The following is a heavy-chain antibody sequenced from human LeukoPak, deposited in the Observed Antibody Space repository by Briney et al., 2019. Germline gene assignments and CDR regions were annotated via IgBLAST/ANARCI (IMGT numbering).Heavy chain of an antibody. D-gene: IGHD2-2*01. V-gene: IGHV1-18*01. Sequence: ASVKVSCKASGYTFTSYGISWVRQAPGQGLEWMGWISANNGNTNYAQKLQGRVTMTTDTSTSTAYMELGSLRSDDTAVYYCARESFCSSTSCYGYYYYGMDVWGQGTTVTASS. CDR1: GYTFTSYG. CDR2: ISANNGNT. J-gene: IGHJ6*02. CDR3: ARESFCSSTSCYGYYYYGMDV.